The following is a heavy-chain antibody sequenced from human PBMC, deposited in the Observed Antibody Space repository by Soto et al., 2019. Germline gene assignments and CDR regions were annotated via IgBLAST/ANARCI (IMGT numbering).Heavy chain of an antibody. CDR2: ISWNSGSI. CDR3: AKGIVGATYFDY. CDR1: GFTFDDYA. J-gene: IGHJ4*02. Sequence: EVQLVESGGGLVQPGRSLRLSFAASGFTFDDYAMHLVRQAPGKGLEWVSGISWNSGSIGYADSVKGRFTISRDNAKNSLYLQMNSLRAEDTALYYFAKGIVGATYFDYWGQGTLVTVSS. V-gene: IGHV3-9*01. D-gene: IGHD1-26*01.